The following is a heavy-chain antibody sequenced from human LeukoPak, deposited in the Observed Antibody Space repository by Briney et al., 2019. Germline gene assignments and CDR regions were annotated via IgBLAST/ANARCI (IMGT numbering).Heavy chain of an antibody. CDR2: INPNTGGT. CDR1: GYTFTGYF. V-gene: IGHV1-2*02. D-gene: IGHD2-15*01. Sequence: GASVKVSCKASGYTFTGYFVHWVRQAPGQGLQWMGWINPNTGGTNYAQKFQGRVTMTRDTSSSTAYMELSRLRSDDTAVYYCARDIGYCSGGSCHGFWFDPWGQGTLVIVSS. J-gene: IGHJ5*02. CDR3: ARDIGYCSGGSCHGFWFDP.